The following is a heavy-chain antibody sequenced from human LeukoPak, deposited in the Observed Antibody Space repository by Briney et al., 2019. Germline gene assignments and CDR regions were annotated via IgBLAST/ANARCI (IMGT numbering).Heavy chain of an antibody. V-gene: IGHV3-30*04. CDR2: ISYDGSNK. CDR3: ARPTSGITVTHN. CDR1: GFTFSSYA. J-gene: IGHJ4*02. D-gene: IGHD4-17*01. Sequence: KAGGSLRLSCAASGFTFSSYALHWVRQAPGKGLEWVAVISYDGSNKYYADSVKGRFTISRDNAKNSLYLQMNSLRAEDTAVYYCARPTSGITVTHNWGQGTLVTVSS.